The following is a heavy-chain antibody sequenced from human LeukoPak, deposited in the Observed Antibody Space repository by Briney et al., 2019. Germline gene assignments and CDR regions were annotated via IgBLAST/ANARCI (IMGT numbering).Heavy chain of an antibody. J-gene: IGHJ5*02. CDR1: GGSFSGCY. CDR2: INHSGST. Sequence: SETLSLTCAVYGGSFSGCYWSWIRQPPGKGLEWIGEINHSGSTNYNPSLKSRVTISVDTSKNQFSLKLSSVTAADTAVYYCAREDSLARGWFDPWGQGTLVTVSS. D-gene: IGHD2-15*01. CDR3: AREDSLARGWFDP. V-gene: IGHV4-34*01.